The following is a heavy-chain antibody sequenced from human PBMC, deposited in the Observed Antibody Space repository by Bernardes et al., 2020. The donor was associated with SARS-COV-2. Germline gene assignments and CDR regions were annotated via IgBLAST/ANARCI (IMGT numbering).Heavy chain of an antibody. CDR1: RFTFSTYS. D-gene: IGHD3-3*01. CDR3: ARDGYDFWSRGWFDP. J-gene: IGHJ5*02. CDR2: ISSSSSTI. V-gene: IGHV3-48*02. Sequence: GGSLRRSCAASRFTFSTYSMNWVRQAPGKGLEWVSYISSSSSTIYYADSVKGRFTISRDNAKNSLYLQMNSLRDEDTAVYYCARDGYDFWSRGWFDPWGQGTLVTVSS.